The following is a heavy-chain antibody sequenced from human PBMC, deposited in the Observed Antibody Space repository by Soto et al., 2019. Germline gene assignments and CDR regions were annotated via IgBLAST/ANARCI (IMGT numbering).Heavy chain of an antibody. D-gene: IGHD6-25*01. CDR1: GFTFSSYA. V-gene: IGHV3-23*01. Sequence: EVQLLESGGGLVQPGGSLRLSCAASGFTFSSYAMSWVRQAPGKGLEWVSAISGSGGSTYYADSVKGRFTISRDNSKNTLYLQMNSLRAEDTAVYYCAKSAGWRLTLGGVYFDYWGQGTLVTVSS. CDR2: ISGSGGST. J-gene: IGHJ4*02. CDR3: AKSAGWRLTLGGVYFDY.